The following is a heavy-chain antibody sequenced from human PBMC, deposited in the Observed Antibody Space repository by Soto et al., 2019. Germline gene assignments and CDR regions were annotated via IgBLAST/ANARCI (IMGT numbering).Heavy chain of an antibody. CDR1: DGSISAYY. V-gene: IGHV4-59*08. Sequence: QVQLQESGPGLVKPSETLSLTCTVSDGSISAYYWSWIRQRPGKGLEWIGYIYYSGSTNYNPSLKRRVTTSMHTSKSQFSLKLSSVTAADTAVYYCARHRISDYPYFDYWGQGTLVTVSS. J-gene: IGHJ4*02. D-gene: IGHD4-17*01. CDR2: IYYSGST. CDR3: ARHRISDYPYFDY.